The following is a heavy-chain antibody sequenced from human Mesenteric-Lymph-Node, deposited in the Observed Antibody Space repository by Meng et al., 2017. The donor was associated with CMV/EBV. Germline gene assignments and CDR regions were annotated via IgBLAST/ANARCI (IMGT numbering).Heavy chain of an antibody. CDR1: GGTFRSYT. D-gene: IGHD6-13*01. V-gene: IGHV1-69*02. J-gene: IGHJ5*02. CDR3: AGGIAAAGSRWFDP. Sequence: QVRLVQSGAEVKKTGSWVKVRYKASGGTFRSYTISWVRQAPGQGLEWMGRIIPILGIANYAQKFQGRVTITADKSTSTAYMELSSLRSEDTAVYYCAGGIAAAGSRWFDPWGQGTLVTVSS. CDR2: IIPILGIA.